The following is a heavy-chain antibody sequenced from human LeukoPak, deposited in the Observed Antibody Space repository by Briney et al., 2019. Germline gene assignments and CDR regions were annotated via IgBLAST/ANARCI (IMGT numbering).Heavy chain of an antibody. CDR2: TYSGGTT. J-gene: IGHJ4*02. D-gene: IGHD2-2*01. Sequence: PPGGSLRLSCAGSGFSVSDNYMTWVRQAPGEGLEWVSVTYSGGTTYYADSVEGRFTISRDNSKNTLYLQMNSLRTEDTAVYYCAKEGGLGYCSTTSCAFAHWGRGTLVTVSS. CDR3: AKEGGLGYCSTTSCAFAH. V-gene: IGHV3-53*01. CDR1: GFSVSDNY.